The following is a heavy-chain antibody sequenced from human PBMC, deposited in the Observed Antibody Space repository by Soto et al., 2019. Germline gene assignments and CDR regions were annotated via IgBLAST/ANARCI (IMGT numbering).Heavy chain of an antibody. J-gene: IGHJ6*02. CDR3: VGDQDYYYSGMDV. V-gene: IGHV4-4*07. CDR1: GGSINSYY. CDR2: LYTRGNT. Sequence: PSETLSLTCTVSGGSINSYYWSWIRQPAGKGLEWIGRLYTRGNTYYNPSLKSRLTMSADTSKNQFSMRLTSVTAADTAVYICVGDQDYYYSGMDVWGQGTMVTVSS.